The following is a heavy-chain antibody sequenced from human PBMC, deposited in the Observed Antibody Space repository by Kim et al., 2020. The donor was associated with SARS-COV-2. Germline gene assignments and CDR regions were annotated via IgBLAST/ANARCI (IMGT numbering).Heavy chain of an antibody. CDR2: ISSSSSYI. Sequence: GGSLRLSCAASGFTFSSYSMNWVRQAPGKGLEWVSSISSSSSYIYYADSVKGRFTISRDKAKNSLYLQMNSLRDEDTAEYYCARWAETTWCFDYWGQGTLVTVSS. D-gene: IGHD4-17*01. CDR1: GFTFSSYS. CDR3: ARWAETTWCFDY. J-gene: IGHJ4*02. V-gene: IGHV3-21*01.